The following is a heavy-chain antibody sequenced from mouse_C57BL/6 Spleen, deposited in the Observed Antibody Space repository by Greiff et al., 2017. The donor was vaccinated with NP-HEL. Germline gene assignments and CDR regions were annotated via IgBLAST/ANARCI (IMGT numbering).Heavy chain of an antibody. CDR2: ISSGGDYI. J-gene: IGHJ2*01. Sequence: EVKLMESGEGLVKPGGSLKLSCAASGFTFSSYAMSWVRQTPEKRLEWVAYISSGGDYIYYSDTVKGRFTISRDNARNTLYLQRSSLKSEDTAMYYCTRGSYDGSLDYWGQGTTLTVSS. D-gene: IGHD2-3*01. CDR3: TRGSYDGSLDY. V-gene: IGHV5-9-1*02. CDR1: GFTFSSYA.